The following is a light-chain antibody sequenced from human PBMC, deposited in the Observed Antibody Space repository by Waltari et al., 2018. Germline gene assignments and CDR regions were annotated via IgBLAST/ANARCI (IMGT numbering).Light chain of an antibody. CDR1: HSNIGNNY. CDR3: GTWDSRLSGAV. J-gene: IGLJ7*01. CDR2: EDS. Sequence: QSVLTQPPSVSAAPGQRVTISCSGGHSNIGNNYVSWYRQFPGTAPKLLIYEDSGRPSGVPGRFSGSKSGTSATLDITGLQAGDEADYYCGTWDSRLSGAVFGGGTHLTVL. V-gene: IGLV1-51*02.